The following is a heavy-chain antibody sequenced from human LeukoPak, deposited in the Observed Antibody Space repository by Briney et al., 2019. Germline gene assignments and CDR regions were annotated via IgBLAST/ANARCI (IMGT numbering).Heavy chain of an antibody. CDR2: ISTNGDRT. J-gene: IGHJ4*02. CDR3: ARDKAAVGNDY. V-gene: IGHV3-64*01. Sequence: PGGSLRLSCAASGFTFSSYAMHWVRQAPGKGLEYVSVISTNGDRTYCANSVKGRFTISRDNSKNTLYLQMGSLRPEDMAVYYCARDKAAVGNDYWGLGTLVTVSS. CDR1: GFTFSSYA. D-gene: IGHD6-13*01.